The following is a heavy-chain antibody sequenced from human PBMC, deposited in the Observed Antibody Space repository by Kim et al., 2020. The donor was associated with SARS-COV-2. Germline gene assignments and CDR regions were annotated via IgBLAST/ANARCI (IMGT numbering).Heavy chain of an antibody. CDR2: ISCNSATV. CDR1: EFSFGKHA. J-gene: IGHJ4*02. D-gene: IGHD3-3*01. V-gene: IGHV3-9*01. Sequence: GGSLRLSCVGSEFSFGKHAMHWVRQVPGKGLEWVSGISCNSATVYYADSVKGRFTTSRDNAKNSLFLQMDSLRTDDTAFYYCTRDILERSMEKYYFDYWGQGTRVTVSS. CDR3: TRDILERSMEKYYFDY.